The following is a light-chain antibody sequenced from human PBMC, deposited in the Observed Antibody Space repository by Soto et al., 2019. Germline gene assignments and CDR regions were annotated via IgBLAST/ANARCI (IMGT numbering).Light chain of an antibody. J-gene: IGKJ5*01. CDR2: AAS. Sequence: DIQMSQSPFILSASVGDRVTITCRASASMSDCLAWYQQKPGKAPKLLIYAASSLQSGVPSRFSGSRSGPDFTLTISSLQPEDFATYHCQQSYSTSTFGQGTRLEIK. CDR3: QQSYSTST. CDR1: ASMSDC. V-gene: IGKV1-39*01.